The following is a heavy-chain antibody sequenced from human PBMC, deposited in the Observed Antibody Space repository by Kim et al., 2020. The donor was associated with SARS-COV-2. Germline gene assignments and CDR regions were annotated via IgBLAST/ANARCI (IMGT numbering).Heavy chain of an antibody. Sequence: SETLSLTCTVSGGSISTYYWSWIRQPPGKGLEWIGYIYYSGSTNYNPSLKSRVTISLDTSKSQFSLKLSSVTAADTAVYYCARLAVAYCSTTSCHGGFDPWGQGTLVTVPS. CDR3: ARLAVAYCSTTSCHGGFDP. CDR2: IYYSGST. CDR1: GGSISTYY. D-gene: IGHD2-2*01. V-gene: IGHV4-59*01. J-gene: IGHJ5*02.